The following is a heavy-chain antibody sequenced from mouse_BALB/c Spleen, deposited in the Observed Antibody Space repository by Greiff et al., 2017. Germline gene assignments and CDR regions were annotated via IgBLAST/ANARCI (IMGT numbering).Heavy chain of an antibody. CDR1: GYTFTSYY. Sequence: VQLQQPGAELVKPGASVKLSCKASGYTFTSYYMYWVKQRPGQGLEWIGGINPSNGGTNFNEKFKSKATLTVDKSSSTAYMQLSSLTSEDSAVYYCTRWYYDYSYAMDYWGQGTSVTVSS. CDR3: TRWYYDYSYAMDY. V-gene: IGHV1S81*02. CDR2: INPSNGGT. D-gene: IGHD2-4*01. J-gene: IGHJ4*01.